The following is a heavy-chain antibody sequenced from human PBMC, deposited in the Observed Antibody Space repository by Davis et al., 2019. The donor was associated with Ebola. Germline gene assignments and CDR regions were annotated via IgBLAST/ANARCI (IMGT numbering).Heavy chain of an antibody. J-gene: IGHJ4*02. CDR1: GGSISSYY. Sequence: SETLSLTCTVSGGSISSYYWSWIRPPPGKGLEWVGYIYYSGSTYYNPSLKSRVTISVDTSKNQFSLKLSSVTAADTAVYYCAREVAGTWYWGQGTLVTVSS. V-gene: IGHV4-4*08. CDR2: IYYSGST. CDR3: AREVAGTWY. D-gene: IGHD6-19*01.